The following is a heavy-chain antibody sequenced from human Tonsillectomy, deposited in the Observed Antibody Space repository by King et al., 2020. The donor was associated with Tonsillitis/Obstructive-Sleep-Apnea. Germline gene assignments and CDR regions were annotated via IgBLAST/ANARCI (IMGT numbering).Heavy chain of an antibody. CDR2: ISYDGSNK. V-gene: IGHV3-30*04. J-gene: IGHJ4*02. Sequence: VQLVESGGGVVQPGRSLRLSCAASGFTFSSYAIHWVRQAPGKGLKWVAVISYDGSNKNYADSVRGRFTISRDDSKKTLYLQMNSLATEDTGVYYCATRDGVGHISLDYGDQGSPVTVSS. D-gene: IGHD1-26*01. CDR1: GFTFSSYA. CDR3: ATRDGVGHISLDY.